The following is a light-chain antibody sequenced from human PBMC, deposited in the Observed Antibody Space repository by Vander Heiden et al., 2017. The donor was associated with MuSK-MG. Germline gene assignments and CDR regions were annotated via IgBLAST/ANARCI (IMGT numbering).Light chain of an antibody. Sequence: DILMTQSPSSLSASVGDRVTITCRASQSIRRWLAWYQYKPGKAPKLLIYTASSVNKVAPSWCSGGASGDYSTLISTALRHEDVANYYRQQSCSPYTFGPGTKVEIK. V-gene: IGKV1-39*01. CDR2: TAS. CDR3: QQSCSPYT. CDR1: QSIRRW. J-gene: IGKJ2*01.